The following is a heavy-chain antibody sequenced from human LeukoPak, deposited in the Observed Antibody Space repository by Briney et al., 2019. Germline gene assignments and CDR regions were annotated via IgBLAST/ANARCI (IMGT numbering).Heavy chain of an antibody. CDR3: ARSVAGPTNWFDP. D-gene: IGHD6-19*01. CDR1: GDSINSGGYF. V-gene: IGHV4-61*08. J-gene: IGHJ5*02. CDR2: IYYSGST. Sequence: SETLSLTCTVSGDSINSGGYFWSWIRQHPGKGLEWIGYIYYSGSTYYNPSLKSRVTISVDTSKNQFSLKLSSVTAADTAVYYCARSVAGPTNWFDPWGQGTLVTVSS.